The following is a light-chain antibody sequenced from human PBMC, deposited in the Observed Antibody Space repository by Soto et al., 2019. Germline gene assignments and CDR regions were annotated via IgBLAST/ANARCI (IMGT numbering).Light chain of an antibody. Sequence: EIQRTQSPSTLSASFGERSTINCVASQSISSCLAWYQQKLGRAPRLLIYDSSSLESGVPSRFSGSGYGTEFTLTISSLQPDDFATYYCQQYNTYSSLTFGEGTQLDIK. J-gene: IGKJ4*01. V-gene: IGKV1-5*01. CDR1: QSISSC. CDR2: DSS. CDR3: QQYNTYSSLT.